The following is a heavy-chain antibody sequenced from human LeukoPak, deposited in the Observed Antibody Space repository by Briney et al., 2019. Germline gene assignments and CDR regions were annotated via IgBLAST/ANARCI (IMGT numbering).Heavy chain of an antibody. V-gene: IGHV4-4*02. CDR3: ARSRDYDSRKLDY. J-gene: IGHJ4*02. CDR1: SGSISSSNW. D-gene: IGHD3-22*01. CDR2: IYHSGST. Sequence: KSSETLSLTCAVSSGSISSSNWWSWVRQPPGKGLEWIGEIYHSGSTNYNPSLKSRVTISVDKSKNQFSLKLSSVTAADTAVYYCARSRDYDSRKLDYWGQGTLVTVSS.